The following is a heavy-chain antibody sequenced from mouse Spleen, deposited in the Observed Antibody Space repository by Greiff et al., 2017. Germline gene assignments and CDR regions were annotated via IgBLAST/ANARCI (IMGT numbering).Heavy chain of an antibody. CDR2: INYDGSST. D-gene: IGHD1-1*01. CDR1: GFTFSDYY. Sequence: EVQRVESEGGLVQPGSSMKLSCTASGFTFSDYYMAWVRQVPEKGLEWVANINYDGSSTYYLDSLKSRFIISRDNAKNILYLQMSSLKSEDTATYYCARAAYYYGSRNFDYWGQGTTLTVSS. J-gene: IGHJ2*01. CDR3: ARAAYYYGSRNFDY. V-gene: IGHV5-16*01.